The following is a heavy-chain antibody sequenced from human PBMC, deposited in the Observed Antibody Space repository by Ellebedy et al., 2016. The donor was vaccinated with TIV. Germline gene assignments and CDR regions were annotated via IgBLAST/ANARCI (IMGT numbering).Heavy chain of an antibody. Sequence: SETLSLTCTVSGGSISSYYWSWIRQPAGKGLEWIGRIYTSGSTNYNPSLKSRVTMSVDTSKNQFSLKLSSVTAADTAVYYCARDSVLFPLTTDYYGMDVWGQGTTVTVSS. CDR3: ARDSVLFPLTTDYYGMDV. J-gene: IGHJ6*02. CDR2: IYTSGST. D-gene: IGHD2-21*01. CDR1: GGSISSYY. V-gene: IGHV4-4*07.